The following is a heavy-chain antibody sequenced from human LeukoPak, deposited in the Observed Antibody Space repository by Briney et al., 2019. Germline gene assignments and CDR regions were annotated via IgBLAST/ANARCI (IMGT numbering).Heavy chain of an antibody. J-gene: IGHJ4*02. V-gene: IGHV3-30-3*01. D-gene: IGHD3-16*01. CDR1: GFTFSSYA. CDR2: ISYDGSNK. CDR3: AREGGGVLDY. Sequence: QPGGSLRLSCAASGFTFSSYAMHWVRQAPGKGLEWVAVISYDGSNKYYADSVKGRFTISRDNSKNTLYLQMNSLRAEDTAVYYCAREGGGVLDYWGQGTLVTVSS.